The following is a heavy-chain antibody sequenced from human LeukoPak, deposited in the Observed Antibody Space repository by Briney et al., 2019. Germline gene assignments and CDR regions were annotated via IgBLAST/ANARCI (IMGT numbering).Heavy chain of an antibody. J-gene: IGHJ4*02. Sequence: SETLSLTCTVSGDSITSTYWSWIRQPPGKGLEYLGYIYYNGDTNYNPSLRGRLSLSLDMSKNQFSLELTSVTAADTAVYFCAKSARVPYFWGQGILVTASS. CDR2: IYYNGDT. D-gene: IGHD3-10*01. CDR1: GDSITSTY. V-gene: IGHV4-59*08. CDR3: AKSARVPYF.